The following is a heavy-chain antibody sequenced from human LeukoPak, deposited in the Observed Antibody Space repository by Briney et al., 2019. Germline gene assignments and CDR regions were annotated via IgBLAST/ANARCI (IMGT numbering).Heavy chain of an antibody. V-gene: IGHV4-39*07. CDR3: ARVGHITMVRGEPYYYYYMDV. CDR1: GVSISSSNSY. Sequence: SETLSLTCTVSGVSISSSNSYWGWIRQPPGKGLEWIGSIYYSGSTYYNPSLKSRVTISVDTSKNQFSLKLSSVTAADTAVYYCARVGHITMVRGEPYYYYYMDVWGKGTTVTVSS. CDR2: IYYSGST. D-gene: IGHD3-10*01. J-gene: IGHJ6*03.